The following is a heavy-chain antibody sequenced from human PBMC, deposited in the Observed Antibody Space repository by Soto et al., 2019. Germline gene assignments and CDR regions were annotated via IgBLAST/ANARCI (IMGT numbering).Heavy chain of an antibody. CDR2: IYYTGTT. Sequence: SETLSLTCSVSGGSVTNINYFWAWIRQSPGKGLEWIANIYYTGTTFYNPSLRSRVSMTIDASKNRFSLNLSSVTASDTALYYCARGTRALITSFFAYWGQGIPVTVSS. V-gene: IGHV4-39*02. J-gene: IGHJ4*02. CDR3: ARGTRALITSFFAY. CDR1: GGSVTNINYF. D-gene: IGHD1-20*01.